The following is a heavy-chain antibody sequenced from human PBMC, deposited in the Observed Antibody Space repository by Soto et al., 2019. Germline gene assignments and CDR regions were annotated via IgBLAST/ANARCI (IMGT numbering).Heavy chain of an antibody. CDR1: GASLRRSNW. J-gene: IGHJ4*02. D-gene: IGHD2-21*02. CDR3: VGHGGGHCYHEF. Sequence: ERRCCSGAVSGASLRRSNWWNWVRHPPGTTLPCPDVVFYSSGTKNNPSLNIRVTLSADQSKNHLSLRLTSASAADTAVYYCVGHGGGHCYHEFWGQGILGTVCS. V-gene: IGHV4-4*02. CDR2: VFYSSGT.